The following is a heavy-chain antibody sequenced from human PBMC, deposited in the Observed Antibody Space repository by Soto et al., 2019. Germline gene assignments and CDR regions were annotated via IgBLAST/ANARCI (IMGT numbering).Heavy chain of an antibody. CDR2: IKSKTDGGTT. J-gene: IGHJ5*02. CDR3: TTGTATGGLWFDP. CDR1: GFTVSNAW. D-gene: IGHD5-18*01. Sequence: NPGGSLRLSCAASGFTVSNAWMSWVRQAPGKGLEWVGRIKSKTDGGTTDYAAPVKGRFTISRDDPKNTLYLQMNSLKTEDTAVYYCTTGTATGGLWFDPWGQGALVTVSS. V-gene: IGHV3-15*01.